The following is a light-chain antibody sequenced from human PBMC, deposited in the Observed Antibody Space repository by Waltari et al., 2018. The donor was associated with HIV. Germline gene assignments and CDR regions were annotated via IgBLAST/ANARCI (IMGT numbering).Light chain of an antibody. V-gene: IGKV3-15*01. Sequence: EIVMTQSPGTLSVSPGERATLSCRASQSVSSKLAWYQKKPGQAPRLLIYGASTRATGIPGRFSGSGSGTEFTLTSSSLQYEDSAVYYCQQYNNWPPWTFGQGTKVEIK. CDR2: GAS. CDR1: QSVSSK. J-gene: IGKJ1*01. CDR3: QQYNNWPPWT.